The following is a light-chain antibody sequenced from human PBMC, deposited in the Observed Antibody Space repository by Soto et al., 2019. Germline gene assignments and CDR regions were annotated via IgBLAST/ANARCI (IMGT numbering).Light chain of an antibody. CDR2: GAS. Sequence: IVLPQSPDTLSVSPGERATLSCMASQTVGSNLAWYQQKPGQAPRLPIYGASTRASDTPARFSGSGSVTEFALTISSLQSEDFAVYYCQQYNNWPITFGQGTRLEIK. J-gene: IGKJ5*01. CDR3: QQYNNWPIT. V-gene: IGKV3D-15*01. CDR1: QTVGSN.